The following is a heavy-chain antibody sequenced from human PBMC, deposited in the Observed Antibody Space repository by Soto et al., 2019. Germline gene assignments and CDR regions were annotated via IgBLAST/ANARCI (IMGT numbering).Heavy chain of an antibody. CDR2: ISAYNSNT. V-gene: IGHV1-18*01. CDR3: ARAALGGYYYYYGMDV. Sequence: GASVKVSCKASGYTFTSYGISWVRQAPGQGLEWMGWISAYNSNTNYAQKLQGRVTMTTDTSTSTAYMELRSLRSDDTAVYYCARAALGGYYYYYGMDVWGQGTTVTVSS. J-gene: IGHJ6*02. CDR1: GYTFTSYG. D-gene: IGHD1-26*01.